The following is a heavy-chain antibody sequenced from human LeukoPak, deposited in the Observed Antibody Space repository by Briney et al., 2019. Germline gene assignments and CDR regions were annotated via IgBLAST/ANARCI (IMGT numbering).Heavy chain of an antibody. Sequence: GSLRLSCTVSGFTVSSNSMSWVRQAPGKGLEWVSSISSRSSFIYYADSVKGRFTISRDNAKNSLYLQMNSLRAEDTAVYYCAKVRMYSSSWDLFDYWGQGTLVTVSS. J-gene: IGHJ4*02. CDR1: GFTVSSNS. V-gene: IGHV3-21*01. CDR3: AKVRMYSSSWDLFDY. D-gene: IGHD6-13*01. CDR2: ISSRSSFI.